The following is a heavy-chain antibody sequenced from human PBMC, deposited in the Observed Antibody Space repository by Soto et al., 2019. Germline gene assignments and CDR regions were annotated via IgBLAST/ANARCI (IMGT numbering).Heavy chain of an antibody. D-gene: IGHD6-19*01. Sequence: PSETLSLTCTVSGGSISSGGYYWSWIRQHPGKGLEWIGYIYFSGSTYYNPSLKSRVTISVDTSKNQLSLKLSSVTAADTAVYYCAREGSGWNSNAFDIWGQGTMVTVSS. CDR2: IYFSGST. CDR3: AREGSGWNSNAFDI. V-gene: IGHV4-31*03. CDR1: GGSISSGGYY. J-gene: IGHJ3*02.